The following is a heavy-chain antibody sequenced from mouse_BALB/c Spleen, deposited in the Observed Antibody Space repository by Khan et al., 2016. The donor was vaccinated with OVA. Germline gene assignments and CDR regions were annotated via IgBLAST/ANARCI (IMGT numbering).Heavy chain of an antibody. V-gene: IGHV5-6*01. CDR2: ISSGGDYT. D-gene: IGHD4-1*01. CDR1: GFTFSSYS. J-gene: IGHJ3*01. CDR3: VDHLTGSFAY. Sequence: EVQLVESGGDLVKPGGSLKLSCAASGFTFSSYSMSWVRQTPDKRLEWVASISSGGDYTYYPDSVEGRFTISRDNAKNTLYLQMSDLKSEDTAMYYCVDHLTGSFAYWGQGTLVTVSA.